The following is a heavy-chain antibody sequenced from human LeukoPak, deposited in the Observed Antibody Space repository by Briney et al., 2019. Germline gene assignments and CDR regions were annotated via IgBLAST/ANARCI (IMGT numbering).Heavy chain of an antibody. J-gene: IGHJ4*02. CDR3: AKGHCTNGICWLD. V-gene: IGHV3-53*01. CDR1: GFTVSSTY. D-gene: IGHD2-8*01. Sequence: PGGSLRLSCAASGFTVSSTYMSWVRQAPGKGLEWVSIIYSAGSTYYADSVKGRFTISRDNSKNTLYLQMNSLRAEDTAVYCCAKGHCTNGICWLDWGQGTLVTVSS. CDR2: IYSAGST.